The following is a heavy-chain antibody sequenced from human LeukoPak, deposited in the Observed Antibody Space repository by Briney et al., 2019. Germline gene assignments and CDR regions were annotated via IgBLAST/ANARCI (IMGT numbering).Heavy chain of an antibody. Sequence: ASVKVSCKASGCTFSSYGISLVRQAPGQGLEWMGGIIPIFGTANYSQKFQGRVTITADESKSTDSMELSSLRSEDTAVYYCARNPLSAGAYDPYYDYFDYWGTGTLVSVSS. CDR1: GCTFSSYG. J-gene: IGHJ4*02. V-gene: IGHV1-69*01. CDR2: IIPIFGTA. CDR3: ARNPLSAGAYDPYYDYFDY. D-gene: IGHD5-12*01.